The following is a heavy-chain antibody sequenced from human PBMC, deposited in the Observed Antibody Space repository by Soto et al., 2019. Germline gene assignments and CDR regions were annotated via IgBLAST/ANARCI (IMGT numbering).Heavy chain of an antibody. CDR1: GYSFTSYW. V-gene: IGHV5-51*01. Sequence: EVQLVQSGAEVKKPGESLKISCKGSGYSFTSYWIGWVRQMPGKGLEWMGIIYPGDSDTRYSPSFQGQVTISADKSISTADLQWSRLKASDTAMYYCASTSIAAAGKDYNWFDPWGQGTLVTVSS. CDR2: IYPGDSDT. CDR3: ASTSIAAAGKDYNWFDP. D-gene: IGHD6-13*01. J-gene: IGHJ5*02.